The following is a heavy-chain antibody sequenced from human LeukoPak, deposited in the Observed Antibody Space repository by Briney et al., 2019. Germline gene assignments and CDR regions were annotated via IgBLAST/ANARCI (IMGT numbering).Heavy chain of an antibody. Sequence: ASVKVSCKASGYTFTSYGISWVRQAPGQGLEWMGWISAYNGNTNYAQKFQGRVTMTRDTSTSTVYMELSSLRSEDTAVYYCAREHSSSPGGGFDYWGQGTLVTVSS. CDR2: ISAYNGNT. V-gene: IGHV1-18*01. CDR1: GYTFTSYG. J-gene: IGHJ4*02. CDR3: AREHSSSPGGGFDY. D-gene: IGHD6-6*01.